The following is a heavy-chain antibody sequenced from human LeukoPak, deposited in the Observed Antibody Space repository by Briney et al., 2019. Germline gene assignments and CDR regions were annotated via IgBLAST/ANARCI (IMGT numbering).Heavy chain of an antibody. Sequence: ASVKVSCKATGYTFITYGITWVRQAPGQGLEWMGWITPYNGDTNYAQNLQERVTMTTDTSTSTAYMALRSLRSDDTAVYFCARVAGVSYNYFDSWGQGTLVTVSS. CDR3: ARVAGVSYNYFDS. CDR1: GYTFITYG. J-gene: IGHJ4*02. V-gene: IGHV1-18*01. CDR2: ITPYNGDT. D-gene: IGHD1-26*01.